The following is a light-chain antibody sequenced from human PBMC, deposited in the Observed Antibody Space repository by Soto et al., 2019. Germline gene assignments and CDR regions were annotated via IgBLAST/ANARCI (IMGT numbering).Light chain of an antibody. Sequence: QSVLTQPASVSGSLGQSITISCTGTSSDVGSYNLVSWYQHHPGRAPKLIIYEVTIRPSGVSNRFSGSKSGNTASLTISGLQAEDEADYYCSSYTTSAPYVFGSGTKLTVL. CDR1: SSDVGSYNL. CDR2: EVT. CDR3: SSYTTSAPYV. J-gene: IGLJ1*01. V-gene: IGLV2-14*02.